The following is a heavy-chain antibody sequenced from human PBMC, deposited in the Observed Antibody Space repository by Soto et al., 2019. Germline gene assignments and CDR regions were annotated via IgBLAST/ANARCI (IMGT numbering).Heavy chain of an antibody. D-gene: IGHD5-12*01. CDR2: IIPILGIA. V-gene: IGHV1-69*02. J-gene: IGHJ4*02. CDR1: GGTFSSYT. CDR3: AASGVATYSFDY. Sequence: QVPLVQSGAEVKKPGSSVKVSCKASGGTFSSYTISWVRQAPGQGLEWMGRIIPILGIANYAQKFQGRVTITADKSTSTAYMELSSLRSEDTAVYYCAASGVATYSFDYWGQGTLVTVSS.